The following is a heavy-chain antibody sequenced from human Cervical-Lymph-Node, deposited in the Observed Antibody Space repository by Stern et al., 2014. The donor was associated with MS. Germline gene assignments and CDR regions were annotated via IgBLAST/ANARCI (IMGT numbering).Heavy chain of an antibody. CDR3: ARETRHGYNFDL. CDR2: ILPVLTTP. J-gene: IGHJ4*02. Sequence: VQLVQSGAEVRKPGSSVKVSCQVSGGTFSSHAISWVRQAPGQGLEWMGGILPVLTTPNYANEFQGRVTIIADETTTTVYMEMSSLRSEDTAVYYCARETRHGYNFDLWGQGTLVTVST. CDR1: GGTFSSHA. D-gene: IGHD5-24*01. V-gene: IGHV1-69*01.